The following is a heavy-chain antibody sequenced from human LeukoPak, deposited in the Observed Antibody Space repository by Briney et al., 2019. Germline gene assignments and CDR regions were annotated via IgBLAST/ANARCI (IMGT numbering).Heavy chain of an antibody. CDR1: GGSISSGGYS. CDR2: INHSGST. D-gene: IGHD6-19*01. Sequence: PSQTLSLTCAVSGGSISSGGYSWSWIRQPPGKGLEWIGEINHSGSTNYNPSLKSRVTISVDTSKNQFSLKLSSVTAADTAVYYCARGRGWLASNWFDPWGQGTLVTVSS. V-gene: IGHV4-30-2*01. CDR3: ARGRGWLASNWFDP. J-gene: IGHJ5*02.